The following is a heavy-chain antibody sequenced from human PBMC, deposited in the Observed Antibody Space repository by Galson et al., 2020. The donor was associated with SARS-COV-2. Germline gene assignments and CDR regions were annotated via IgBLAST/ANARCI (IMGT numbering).Heavy chain of an antibody. CDR2: ITWNSGSI. V-gene: IGHV3-9*01. D-gene: IGHD1-26*01. Sequence: GGSLRLSCAASGFTFDDYAMHWVRQAPGRGLEWVSTITWNSGSIDYTDSVKGRFTISRDNAKNSLYLQMNSLRAGDTAVYYCARDRLGGWYFDLWGRGTLVTVSS. J-gene: IGHJ2*01. CDR3: ARDRLGGWYFDL. CDR1: GFTFDDYA.